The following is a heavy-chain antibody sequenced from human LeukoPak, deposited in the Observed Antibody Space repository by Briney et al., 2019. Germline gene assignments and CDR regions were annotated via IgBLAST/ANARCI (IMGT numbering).Heavy chain of an antibody. CDR3: ASTRRYYGSGSHFDY. CDR1: GGSISSSSYY. J-gene: IGHJ4*02. V-gene: IGHV4-39*07. CDR2: IYYSGST. Sequence: SETLSLTCTVSGGSISSSSYYWGWIRQPPGKGLEWTGSIYYSGSTYYNPSLKSRVTISVDTSKNQFSLKLSSVTAADTAVYYCASTRRYYGSGSHFDYWGQGTLVTVSS. D-gene: IGHD3-10*01.